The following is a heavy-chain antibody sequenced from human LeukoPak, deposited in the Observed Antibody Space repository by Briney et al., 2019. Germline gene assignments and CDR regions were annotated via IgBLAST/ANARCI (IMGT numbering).Heavy chain of an antibody. J-gene: IGHJ5*02. D-gene: IGHD3-3*01. CDR2: INAYNGNT. Sequence: ASVKVSCKASGYTFTSYGISWVRQAPGQGLEWMGRINAYNGNTNYAQKLQGRVTMTTDTSTSTAYMELRSLRSDDTAVYYCARTSDCWSGYYYNWFDPWGQGTLVTVSS. CDR1: GYTFTSYG. CDR3: ARTSDCWSGYYYNWFDP. V-gene: IGHV1-18*01.